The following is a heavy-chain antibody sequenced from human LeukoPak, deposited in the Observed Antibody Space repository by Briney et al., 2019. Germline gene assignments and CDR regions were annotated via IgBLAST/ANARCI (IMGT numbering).Heavy chain of an antibody. Sequence: SETLSLTCTVSGYSISSGYYYGWIRQPPGKGLEWIGSIYHSGSTYYNPSPKSRVTISVDTSKKQFSLKLSSVTAADTAVYYCARVGYCSGGSCTDYWGQGTLVTVSS. CDR1: GYSISSGYY. V-gene: IGHV4-38-2*02. CDR3: ARVGYCSGGSCTDY. J-gene: IGHJ4*02. D-gene: IGHD2-15*01. CDR2: IYHSGST.